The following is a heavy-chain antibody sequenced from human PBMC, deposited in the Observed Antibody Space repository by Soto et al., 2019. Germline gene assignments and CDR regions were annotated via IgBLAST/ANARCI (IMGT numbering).Heavy chain of an antibody. Sequence: GGSLRLSCAASGFTFSSYAMSWVRQAPGKGLEWVSGISGSGGSTYYADSVKGRFTISRDNSKNTLYLQMNSLRAEDTAVYYCAKDQGGSGSYYDYWGQGTLVTVSS. CDR2: ISGSGGST. CDR1: GFTFSSYA. D-gene: IGHD3-10*01. J-gene: IGHJ4*02. V-gene: IGHV3-23*01. CDR3: AKDQGGSGSYYDY.